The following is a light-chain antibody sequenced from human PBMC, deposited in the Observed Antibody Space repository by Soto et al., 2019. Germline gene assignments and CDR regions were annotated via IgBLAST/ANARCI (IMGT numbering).Light chain of an antibody. CDR1: SSDVGSYNL. J-gene: IGLJ2*01. V-gene: IGLV2-23*01. Sequence: QSVLTQPASVSGSPGQSITISCTGTSSDVGSYNLVSWYQQHPGKAPKLMIYEGSKRPSGVSNRFSGSKSGNTASLTISGLQAEDEADYYCCSYAGSSTEVFGGGTTLTVL. CDR3: CSYAGSSTEV. CDR2: EGS.